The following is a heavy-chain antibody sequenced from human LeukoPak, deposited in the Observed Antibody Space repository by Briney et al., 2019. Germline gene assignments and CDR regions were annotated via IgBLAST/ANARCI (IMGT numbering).Heavy chain of an antibody. Sequence: SVKVSCKASGYTFTYRYLHWVRQAPGQELEWMGWITPFNGNTNYARKSQDRVTITRDRSMSTAYMELSSLRSEDTAMYYCASAGGPRSYFDYWGQGTLVTVSS. J-gene: IGHJ4*02. CDR2: ITPFNGNT. V-gene: IGHV1-45*02. CDR1: GYTFTYRY. CDR3: ASAGGPRSYFDY. D-gene: IGHD3-10*01.